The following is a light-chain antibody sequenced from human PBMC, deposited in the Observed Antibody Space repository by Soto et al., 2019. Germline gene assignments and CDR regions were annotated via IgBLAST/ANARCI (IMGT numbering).Light chain of an antibody. CDR3: QSYDNSLSVYV. V-gene: IGLV2-14*01. J-gene: IGLJ1*01. CDR2: EVT. Sequence: QSVLTQPASVSGSPGQSITISCTGTSSDIGSYDYVSWYQQHPGKAPNLIIYEVTDRPSGVSNRFSGSKSGNTASLTISGLQAEDEADYYCQSYDNSLSVYVFGTGTKVTVL. CDR1: SSDIGSYDY.